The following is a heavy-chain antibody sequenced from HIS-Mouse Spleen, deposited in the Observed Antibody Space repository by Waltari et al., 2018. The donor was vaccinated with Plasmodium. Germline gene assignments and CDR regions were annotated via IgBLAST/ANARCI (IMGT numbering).Heavy chain of an antibody. J-gene: IGHJ2*01. CDR3: ARVTSSGVYWYFDL. V-gene: IGHV4-34*01. Sequence: QVQLQQWGAGLLKPSETLSLTCAVYGGSFSGYYWSWIRQPPGKGLEWIGEINHSGSTNYNPSLKSRVTISVDTSKTQFSRKLSSVTAADTAVYYCARVTSSGVYWYFDLWGRGTLVTVSS. D-gene: IGHD3-3*01. CDR2: INHSGST. CDR1: GGSFSGYY.